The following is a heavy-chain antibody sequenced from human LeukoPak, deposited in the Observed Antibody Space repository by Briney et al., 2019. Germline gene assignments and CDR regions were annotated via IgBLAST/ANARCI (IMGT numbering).Heavy chain of an antibody. CDR3: ARLDDRSGYYRPPFDY. CDR2: ISSSSSYI. D-gene: IGHD3-22*01. Sequence: GRSLRLSYAASGFTFSSYSMNWVRLAPGKGLEWASSISSSSSYIYYADSVKGRFTISRDNAKNSLYLQMNSLRAEDTAVYYCARLDDRSGYYRPPFDYWGQGTLVTVSS. V-gene: IGHV3-21*01. J-gene: IGHJ4*02. CDR1: GFTFSSYS.